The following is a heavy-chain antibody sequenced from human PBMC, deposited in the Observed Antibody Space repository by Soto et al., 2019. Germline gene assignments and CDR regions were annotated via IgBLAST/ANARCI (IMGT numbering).Heavy chain of an antibody. CDR2: IDSSGDST. D-gene: IGHD2-15*01. J-gene: IGHJ6*02. CDR1: GFTFKSHS. V-gene: IGHV3-48*02. CDR3: ARVQFVDWFFINIALYRMDV. Sequence: EVQLVESGGGLVQPGGSLRLSCSSSGFTFKSHSMNWVRQAPGKGLEWIARIDSSGDSTYYADSVKGRLAVSRDNANSSLFLQMNSLRDEDTAVYYCARVQFVDWFFINIALYRMDVLGQGTTVVVSS.